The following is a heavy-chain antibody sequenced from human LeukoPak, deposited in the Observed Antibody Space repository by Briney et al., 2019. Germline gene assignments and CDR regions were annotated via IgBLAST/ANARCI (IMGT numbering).Heavy chain of an antibody. V-gene: IGHV3-48*02. Sequence: GGSLRLSCAASGFTFSSYSVNWVRQAPGKGLEWVSYIIGSGDLIYYGDSVKGRFTISRDNAKNSPYLQMNSLRDEDTAVYHCVRVRGVTLSHHYFDYWGQGALVTVSS. D-gene: IGHD3-10*01. CDR1: GFTFSSYS. J-gene: IGHJ4*02. CDR2: IIGSGDLI. CDR3: VRVRGVTLSHHYFDY.